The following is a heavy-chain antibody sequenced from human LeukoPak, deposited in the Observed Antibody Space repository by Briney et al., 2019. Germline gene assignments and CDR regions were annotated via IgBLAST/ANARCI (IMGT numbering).Heavy chain of an antibody. D-gene: IGHD6-19*01. V-gene: IGHV4-30-4*08. Sequence: SETLSLTCTVSGGSISSGDYYWSWIRQPPGKGLEWIGYIYYSGSTYYNPSLKSRVTISVDTSKNQFSLKLSSVTAADTAVYYCARRNGWYEGLDYWGQGTLVTVSS. CDR3: ARRNGWYEGLDY. CDR2: IYYSGST. CDR1: GGSISSGDYY. J-gene: IGHJ4*02.